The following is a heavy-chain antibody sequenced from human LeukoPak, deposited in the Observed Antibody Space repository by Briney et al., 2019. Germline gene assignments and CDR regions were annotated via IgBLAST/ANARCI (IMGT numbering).Heavy chain of an antibody. J-gene: IGHJ5*02. CDR2: IRYDGSNK. CDR3: ARVYYASWSGQPLSQHWLDP. V-gene: IGHV3-30*02. D-gene: IGHD3-3*01. Sequence: GGSLRLSCAASGFTFSSYGMHWVRQAPGKGLEWVAFIRYDGSNKYYADSVKGRFTISRDNAKNSLYLQMNGLRVEDTAVYYCARVYYASWSGQPLSQHWLDPWGQGTLVTVSS. CDR1: GFTFSSYG.